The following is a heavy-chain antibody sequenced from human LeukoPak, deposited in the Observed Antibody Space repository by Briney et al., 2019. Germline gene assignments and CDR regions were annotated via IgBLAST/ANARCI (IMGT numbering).Heavy chain of an antibody. CDR1: GFTFSNYV. D-gene: IGHD2-2*02. Sequence: GGSLRLSCAASGFTFSNYVMHWVRQAPGKGLEWVAVISYDGSNKYYSDSVKGRFTISRDNSKNTLYLQMNSLRAEDTAVYYCANTKGYCSSTSCYRKAFDIWGQGTMVTVSS. J-gene: IGHJ3*02. CDR3: ANTKGYCSSTSCYRKAFDI. V-gene: IGHV3-30-3*01. CDR2: ISYDGSNK.